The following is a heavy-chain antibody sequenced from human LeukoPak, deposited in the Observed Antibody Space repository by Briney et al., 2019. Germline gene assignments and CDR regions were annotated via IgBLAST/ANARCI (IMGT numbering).Heavy chain of an antibody. D-gene: IGHD3-22*01. CDR2: ISWDGGST. V-gene: IGHV3-43*01. CDR3: AAGAYYYDSSHDW. J-gene: IGHJ4*02. CDR1: GFTFDDYT. Sequence: HPGGSLRLSCAASGFTFDDYTMHWVRQAPGKGLEWVSLISWDGGSTYYADSVKGRFTISRDNSKNSLYLQMNSLRTEDTALYYCAAGAYYYDSSHDWWGQGTLVTVSS.